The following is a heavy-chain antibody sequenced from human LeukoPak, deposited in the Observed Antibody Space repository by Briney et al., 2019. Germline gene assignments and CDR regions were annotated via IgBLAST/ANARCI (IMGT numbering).Heavy chain of an antibody. J-gene: IGHJ4*02. CDR2: ISYDGSNK. V-gene: IGHV3-30*18. CDR3: AKVQYYYDSSHPFDY. D-gene: IGHD3-22*01. Sequence: PGGSLRLSCAASGFTVSSYGMHWVRQAPGKGLEWVAVISYDGSNKYYADSVKGRFTISRDNSKNTLYLQMNSLRAEDTAVYYCAKVQYYYDSSHPFDYWGQGTLVTVSS. CDR1: GFTVSSYG.